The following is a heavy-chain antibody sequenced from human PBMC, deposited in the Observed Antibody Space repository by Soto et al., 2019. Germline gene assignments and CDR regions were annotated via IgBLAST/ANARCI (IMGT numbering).Heavy chain of an antibody. CDR3: AREDPWSANADDMDV. D-gene: IGHD3-3*01. CDR1: GFAFSSYW. CDR2: IGSSSGTI. J-gene: IGHJ6*02. V-gene: IGHV3-48*02. Sequence: GSLRLSCAASGFAFSSYWMSWVRQAPGKGLEWVSYIGSSSGTIYYADSVKGRFTISRDNAENSLYLQMNSLRDDDTAVYYCAREDPWSANADDMDVWGQGTTVTVSS.